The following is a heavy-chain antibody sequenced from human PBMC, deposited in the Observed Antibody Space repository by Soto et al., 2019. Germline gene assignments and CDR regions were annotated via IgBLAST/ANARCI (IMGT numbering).Heavy chain of an antibody. J-gene: IGHJ5*02. Sequence: TLSLTCTVSGASISGFYWSWIRKSAGKGLEWIGRIYATGTTDYNPSLKSRVMMSVDTSKKQFSLKLRSVTAADTAVYYCVRDGTKTLRDWFDPWGQGISVTVSS. CDR1: GASISGFY. CDR2: IYATGTT. CDR3: VRDGTKTLRDWFDP. D-gene: IGHD1-1*01. V-gene: IGHV4-4*07.